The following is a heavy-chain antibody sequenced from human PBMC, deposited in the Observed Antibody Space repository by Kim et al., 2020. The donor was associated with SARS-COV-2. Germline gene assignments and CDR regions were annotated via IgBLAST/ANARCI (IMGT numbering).Heavy chain of an antibody. D-gene: IGHD6-19*01. CDR2: T. V-gene: IGHV3-23*01. Sequence: TYCADSVKGRFTISRDNSKNTLYLQTNSPRAEAPAVYYCTTRGWVVRGDFWGQGTLVAVS. CDR3: TTRGWVVRGDF. J-gene: IGHJ4*02.